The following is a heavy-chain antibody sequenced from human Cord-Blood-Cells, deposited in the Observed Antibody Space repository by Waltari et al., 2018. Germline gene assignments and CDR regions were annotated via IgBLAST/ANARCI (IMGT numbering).Heavy chain of an antibody. J-gene: IGHJ5*02. CDR3: AGTEDDSSNWFRFDP. V-gene: IGHV1-46*01. D-gene: IGHD3-22*01. Sequence: QVQLVQSGAEVKKPGASGKVSCKASGYTFPSYYMHWVRTAPGQGLEWMGIINPSGGSTSYAQKFQGRVTMTRDTSTSTVYMELSSLRSEDTAVYYCAGTEDDSSNWFRFDPWGQGTLVTVSS. CDR2: INPSGGST. CDR1: GYTFPSYY.